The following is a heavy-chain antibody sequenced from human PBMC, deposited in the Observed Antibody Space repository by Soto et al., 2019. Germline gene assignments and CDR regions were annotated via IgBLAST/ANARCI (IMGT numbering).Heavy chain of an antibody. V-gene: IGHV1-69*12. J-gene: IGHJ4*02. CDR2: IIPIFGTA. CDR1: GGTFSSYA. Sequence: QVQLVQSGAEVKKPGSSVKVSCKASGGTFSSYAISWVRQAPGQGLEWMGGIIPIFGTANYAQKFQGRVTITADESTSIAYMELNSLRSEDTAVYYCARSRGYSYGYPLAYWGQGTLVTVSS. D-gene: IGHD5-18*01. CDR3: ARSRGYSYGYPLAY.